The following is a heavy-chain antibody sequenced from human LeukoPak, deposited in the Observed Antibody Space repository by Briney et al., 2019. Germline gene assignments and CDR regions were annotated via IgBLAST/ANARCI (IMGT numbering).Heavy chain of an antibody. CDR1: GFTFSDYY. CDR2: ISSSGSTI. CDR3: TRDLYNNGWQPFDY. Sequence: GGSLRLSCAASGFTFSDYYMSWIRQAPGKGLEWISYISSSGSTIYYADSVKGRFTISRDNAKNSLYLQMNSLRTEDTAVYYCTRDLYNNGWQPFDYWGQGTLVTVSS. V-gene: IGHV3-11*04. J-gene: IGHJ4*02. D-gene: IGHD6-19*01.